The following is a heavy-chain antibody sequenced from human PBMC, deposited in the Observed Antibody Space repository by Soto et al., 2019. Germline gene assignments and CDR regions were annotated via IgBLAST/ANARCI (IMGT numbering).Heavy chain of an antibody. Sequence: SETLSLTWTVSGGTISSYYWSWIRQPTGKGLEWIGYIYYSGSTNYNPSLKSRVTISVDTSKNQFSLKLSSVTAADTAVYYCARRWGDYFDYWGQGTLVTVSS. D-gene: IGHD3-16*01. CDR1: GGTISSYY. J-gene: IGHJ4*02. V-gene: IGHV4-59*08. CDR3: ARRWGDYFDY. CDR2: IYYSGST.